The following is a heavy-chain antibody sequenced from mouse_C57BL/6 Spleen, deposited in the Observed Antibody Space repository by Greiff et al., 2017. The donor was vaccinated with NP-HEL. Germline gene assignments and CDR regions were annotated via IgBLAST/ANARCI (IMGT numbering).Heavy chain of an antibody. V-gene: IGHV1-72*01. J-gene: IGHJ4*01. CDR1: GYTFTSYW. Sequence: VQLQQSGAELVKPGASVKLSCKASGYTFTSYWMHWVKQRPGRGLEWIGRIDPNSGGTKYNEKFKGKATLTVDKPSSTAYMQLSSLTSEDSAVYYCASGSSGYDYYAMDYWGQGTSVTVSS. CDR3: ASGSSGYDYYAMDY. D-gene: IGHD3-2*02. CDR2: IDPNSGGT.